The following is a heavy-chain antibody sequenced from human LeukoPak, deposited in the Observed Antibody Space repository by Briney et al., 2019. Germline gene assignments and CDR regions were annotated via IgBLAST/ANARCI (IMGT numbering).Heavy chain of an antibody. J-gene: IGHJ4*02. CDR1: GYTFTSYD. D-gene: IGHD1-1*01. V-gene: IGHV1-8*01. CDR2: MNPNSGNT. CDR3: ASGDSIWNDYYFDY. Sequence: GASVKVSCKASGYTFTSYDINWVRQATGQGLEWMGWMNPNSGNTGYAQKFQGRVTMTRNTSISTAYMELSSLRSEDTAVYYCASGDSIWNDYYFDYWGQGTLVTVSS.